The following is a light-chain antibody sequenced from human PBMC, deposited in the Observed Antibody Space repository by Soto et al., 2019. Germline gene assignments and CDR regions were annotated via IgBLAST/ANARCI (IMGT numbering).Light chain of an antibody. Sequence: EIVLTQSPGTLSLSPGERATLSCRASQSVSKNYLAWYQQKPGQAPRLRISGASSRATGIPDRFNGSGSGTDFTLTISRLEPEDFAVYYCQQYGSSPLTFGGGTKVEIK. J-gene: IGKJ4*01. CDR3: QQYGSSPLT. CDR2: GAS. CDR1: QSVSKNY. V-gene: IGKV3-20*01.